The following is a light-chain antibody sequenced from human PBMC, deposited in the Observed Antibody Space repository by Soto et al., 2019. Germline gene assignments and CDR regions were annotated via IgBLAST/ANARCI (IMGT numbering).Light chain of an antibody. CDR2: AAS. J-gene: IGKJ5*01. CDR1: QNIADH. CDR3: QQSPSSPPIT. Sequence: DIQLTQSPSSLSASLGDSVSISCRARQNIADHLHWYRQKSGKAPEVHIYAASTLRDGVSSRFSGSGYGTEFTLTINNLQPEDFATYYCQQSPSSPPITLGQGTRLDI. V-gene: IGKV1-39*01.